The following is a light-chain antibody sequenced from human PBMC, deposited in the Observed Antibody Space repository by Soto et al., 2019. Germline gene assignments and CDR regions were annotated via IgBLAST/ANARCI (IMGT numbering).Light chain of an antibody. V-gene: IGKV1D-13*01. CDR1: QGISSA. Sequence: AIQFTPSPSSLSASVGYRVTITCRASQGISSALAWYQRKPGKAPKLLIYDASSLESGVPSRFSGSGSGTDFTLTISSLQPEDFATYYCQQFNNYPLTFGGGTKVDIK. CDR2: DAS. CDR3: QQFNNYPLT. J-gene: IGKJ4*01.